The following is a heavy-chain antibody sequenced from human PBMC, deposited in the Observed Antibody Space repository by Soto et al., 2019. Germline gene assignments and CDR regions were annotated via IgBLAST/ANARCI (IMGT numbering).Heavy chain of an antibody. Sequence: GGSLRLSCAASGFTFNTYWMHWVRQAPGKGLVWVSRVKGDGSDRTYADSVKGRFTISRDNTKNTLYLQMNSLTAEDTAVYYCARSRDGYSFYFYYGMDGWGQGTTVTVSS. D-gene: IGHD4-4*01. CDR2: VKGDGSDR. CDR1: GFTFNTYW. CDR3: ARSRDGYSFYFYYGMDG. V-gene: IGHV3-74*01. J-gene: IGHJ6*02.